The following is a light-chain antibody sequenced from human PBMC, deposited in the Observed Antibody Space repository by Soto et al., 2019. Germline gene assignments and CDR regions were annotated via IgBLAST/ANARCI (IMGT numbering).Light chain of an antibody. CDR3: MQSVQPPHS. V-gene: IGKV2D-29*01. Sequence: DTVLTQTPLSLSVTPGQPASISCKSSQSLLDSDGKTYLYWYLQKPGQPLGLLIYEASNQFLGVPDRFSGSGSGTDFTLKISRVEAEDVGVYYCMQSVQPPHSFGQGTKLEIK. J-gene: IGKJ2*01. CDR1: QSLLDSDGKTY. CDR2: EAS.